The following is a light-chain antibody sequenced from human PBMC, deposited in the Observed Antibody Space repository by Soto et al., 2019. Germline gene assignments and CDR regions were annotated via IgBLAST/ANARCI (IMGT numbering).Light chain of an antibody. CDR3: QQYESYSWT. CDR1: QSIKTR. J-gene: IGKJ1*01. V-gene: IGKV1-5*01. Sequence: DIKLTQSPSALSAFVGDRVTLTCLASQSIKTRLAWYQRKPGRAPNLLIYDASSLQRGVPSRFSGSGSGTEFTLTISSLQPDDSATYYCQQYESYSWTFGQGTKVDI. CDR2: DAS.